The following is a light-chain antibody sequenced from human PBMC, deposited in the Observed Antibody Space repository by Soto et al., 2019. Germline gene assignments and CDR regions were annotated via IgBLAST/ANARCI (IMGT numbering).Light chain of an antibody. CDR1: QSISNNY. V-gene: IGKV3-20*01. CDR2: AAS. CDR3: HHYGRSPIFT. J-gene: IGKJ3*01. Sequence: EIVLTQSPGTLSLSPGERATLSCRASQSISNNYLAWYQQKPGQAPRLLIYAASTRATGVPDRFTGSGSGTDFTLTISRLEPEDFAVFYCHHYGRSPIFTFGPGTIVDIK.